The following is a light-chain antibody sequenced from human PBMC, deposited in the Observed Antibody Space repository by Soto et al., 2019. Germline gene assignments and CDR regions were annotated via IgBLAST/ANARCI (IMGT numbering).Light chain of an antibody. CDR3: SSFGGSDNV. CDR2: EVT. J-gene: IGLJ1*01. V-gene: IGLV2-8*01. CDR1: SGDVGRYNF. Sequence: QSALTQPPSASGSPGQSVTISCTGTSGDVGRYNFVSWYQQHPGKAPKLLIYEVTQRPSGVPDRFSGSKSGNTASLTVSGLQAEEEADYYCSSFGGSDNVFGTGTKLTVL.